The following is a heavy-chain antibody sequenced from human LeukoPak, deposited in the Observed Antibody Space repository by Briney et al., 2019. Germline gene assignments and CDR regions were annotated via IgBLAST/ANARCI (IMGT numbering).Heavy chain of an antibody. Sequence: PSETLSLTCTVSGGSISSYYWSWIRQPPGKGLEWIGYIYYSGSTNYNPSLKSRVTISVDTSKNQFSLKLSSVTAADTAVYYCACSYGSGSYYRWGQGTLVTASS. J-gene: IGHJ4*02. V-gene: IGHV4-59*01. CDR3: ACSYGSGSYYR. D-gene: IGHD3-10*01. CDR1: GGSISSYY. CDR2: IYYSGST.